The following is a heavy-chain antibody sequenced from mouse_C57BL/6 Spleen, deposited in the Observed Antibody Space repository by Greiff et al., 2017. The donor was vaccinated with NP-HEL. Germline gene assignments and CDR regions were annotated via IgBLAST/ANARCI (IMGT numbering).Heavy chain of an antibody. Sequence: VQLQQSGPELVKPGASVKISCKASGYAFSSSWMNWVKQRPGKGLEWIGRIYPGDGDTNYNGKFKGKATLTADKSSSTAYMQLSSLTSEDSAVYCCARERNGYDGFAYWGQGTLVTVSA. J-gene: IGHJ3*01. CDR2: IYPGDGDT. D-gene: IGHD2-2*01. CDR3: ARERNGYDGFAY. CDR1: GYAFSSSW. V-gene: IGHV1-82*01.